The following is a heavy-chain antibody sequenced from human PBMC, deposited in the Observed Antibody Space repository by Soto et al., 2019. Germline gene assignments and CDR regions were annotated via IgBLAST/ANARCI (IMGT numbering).Heavy chain of an antibody. D-gene: IGHD2-15*01. J-gene: IGHJ3*02. CDR2: IIPIFDTP. Sequence: QVQLVQSGAEVRKPGSSVKVSCKASGGTFSSYALNWVRQAPGQGLEWMGGIIPIFDTPNYSQKFQGRVTITADESTRTVYMELTGLRSEDTAVYYCARGGGYCSGGTCYGDAFNIWGQGTMVTVSS. V-gene: IGHV1-69*01. CDR3: ARGGGYCSGGTCYGDAFNI. CDR1: GGTFSSYA.